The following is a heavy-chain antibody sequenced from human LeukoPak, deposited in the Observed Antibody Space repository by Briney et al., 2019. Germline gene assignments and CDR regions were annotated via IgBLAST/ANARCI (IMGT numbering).Heavy chain of an antibody. D-gene: IGHD3-16*02. Sequence: NPSETLSLTCTVSGGSIISYYWSWIRQPAGKGLEWLGRIYTSGSTNYNPSLRSRVTMSVDTSKNQFSLNLSSVTAADTAVYYCARDNNVWGSYRKFDPWGQGTLVTVSS. CDR3: ARDNNVWGSYRKFDP. J-gene: IGHJ5*02. V-gene: IGHV4-4*07. CDR2: IYTSGST. CDR1: GGSIISYY.